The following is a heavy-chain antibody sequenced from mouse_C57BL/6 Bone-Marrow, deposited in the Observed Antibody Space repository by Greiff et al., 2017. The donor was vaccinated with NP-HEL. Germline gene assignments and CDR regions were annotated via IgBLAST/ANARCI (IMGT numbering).Heavy chain of an antibody. V-gene: IGHV1-52*01. CDR3: ARIYDGYYVAMDY. Sequence: VQLQQPGAELVRPGSSVKLSCKASGYTFTSYWMHWVKQRPIQGLEWIGNIDPSDSETHYNQKFKDKATLTVDKSSSTAYMQLSSLTSEDSAVYYCARIYDGYYVAMDYWGQGTSVTVSS. CDR2: IDPSDSET. J-gene: IGHJ4*01. D-gene: IGHD2-3*01. CDR1: GYTFTSYW.